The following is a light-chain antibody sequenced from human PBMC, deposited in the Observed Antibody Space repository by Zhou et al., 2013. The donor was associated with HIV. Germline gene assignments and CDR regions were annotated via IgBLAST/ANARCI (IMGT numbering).Light chain of an antibody. V-gene: IGKV1-13*02. CDR3: QQYNSYSYS. CDR2: DAS. Sequence: IQMTQSPSSLSPFEGDRVTITCRASQGISSALAWYQQKPGKAPKLLIYDASSLESGVPSRFSGSGSGTEFTLTISSLQPDDFATYYCQQYNSYSYSFGQGTKLEIK. J-gene: IGKJ2*03. CDR1: QGISSA.